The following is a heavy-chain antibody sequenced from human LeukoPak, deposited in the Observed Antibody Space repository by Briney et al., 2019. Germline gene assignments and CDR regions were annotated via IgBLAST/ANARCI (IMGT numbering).Heavy chain of an antibody. CDR3: ARDRYSSSWYYWFDYYYYYYMDV. V-gene: IGHV1-18*01. D-gene: IGHD6-13*01. Sequence: ASVKVSCKASGYTFTSYGISWVRQAPGQGLEWMGWISAYNGNTNYAQKLQGRVTMTTDTSTSTAYMELRSLRSDDTAVYYCARDRYSSSWYYWFDYYYYYYMDVWGKGTTVTISS. CDR1: GYTFTSYG. CDR2: ISAYNGNT. J-gene: IGHJ6*03.